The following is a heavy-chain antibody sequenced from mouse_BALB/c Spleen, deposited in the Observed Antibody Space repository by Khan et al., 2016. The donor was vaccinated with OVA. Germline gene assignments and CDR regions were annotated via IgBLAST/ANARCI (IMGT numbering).Heavy chain of an antibody. CDR2: INPHFGET. V-gene: IGHV1-20*02. CDR1: GYSFTGYF. CDR3: ARIYGSDFDY. J-gene: IGHJ2*01. D-gene: IGHD1-1*01. Sequence: VQLQQSGPELVKPGASVKISCKASGYSFTGYFMHWVMQSHGKSLEWIGHINPHFGETFYNQKFVGKATLTVDESSSTAHMELRSLASEDSAVYYCARIYGSDFDYWGQGTTLTVSS.